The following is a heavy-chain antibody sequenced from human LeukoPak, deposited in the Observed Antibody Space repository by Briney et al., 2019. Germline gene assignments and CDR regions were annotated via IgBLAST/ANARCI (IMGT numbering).Heavy chain of an antibody. V-gene: IGHV3-74*03. Sequence: PGGSLTLSCAASGLTFSSYWMHWVRQAPGKGLVWVSRINNYGSNTTYADSVKGRFTISRDNAKNTLYLQMNSLRVEDTAVYYCVRDKEYGDYPFDYWGQGTLVTVSS. CDR1: GLTFSSYW. D-gene: IGHD4-17*01. J-gene: IGHJ4*02. CDR3: VRDKEYGDYPFDY. CDR2: INNYGSNT.